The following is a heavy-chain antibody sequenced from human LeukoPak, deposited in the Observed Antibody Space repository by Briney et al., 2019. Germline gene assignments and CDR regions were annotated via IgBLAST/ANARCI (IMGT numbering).Heavy chain of an antibody. CDR1: GGSVSSGSYY. CDR2: IYYSGST. Sequence: SETLSLTCTVSGGSVSSGSYYWSWIRQPPGKGLEWIGYIYYSGSTNYNPSLKSRVTISVDTSKNQFSLKLSSVTAADTAVYYCARDGGGFLEWLWPPYYYYGMDVWGQGTLVTVSS. D-gene: IGHD3-3*01. CDR3: ARDGGGFLEWLWPPYYYYGMDV. V-gene: IGHV4-61*01. J-gene: IGHJ6*02.